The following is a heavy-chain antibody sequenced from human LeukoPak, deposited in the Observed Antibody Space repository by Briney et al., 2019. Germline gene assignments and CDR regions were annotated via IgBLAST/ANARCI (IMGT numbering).Heavy chain of an antibody. CDR3: ARDVGTTGWHTFDY. J-gene: IGHJ4*02. Sequence: SQTLSLTCAISGDSVSSNNGAWNWIRQSPSMGLEWLGRTYYRSKWYNDYAESVISRITISPVTSKNQFSLQLYSVAPEDTDVYYCARDVGTTGWHTFDYWGQGTLVTVSS. CDR1: GDSVSSNNGA. CDR2: TYYRSKWYN. D-gene: IGHD3-9*01. V-gene: IGHV6-1*01.